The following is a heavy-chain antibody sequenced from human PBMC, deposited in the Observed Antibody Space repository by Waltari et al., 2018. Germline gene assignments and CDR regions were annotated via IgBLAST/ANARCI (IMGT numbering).Heavy chain of an antibody. CDR3: ASEYCSSTSCYVGNY. CDR1: GGSIRSGGYY. J-gene: IGHJ4*02. V-gene: IGHV4-31*03. Sequence: QVQLQESGPGLVKPSQTLSLTCTVSGGSIRSGGYYWSWIRPHPGQGLEWIGYSYYSGSTYYNPSLKSRVTISVDTSKNQFSLKLSSVTAADTAVYYCASEYCSSTSCYVGNYWGQGTLVTVSS. D-gene: IGHD2-2*01. CDR2: SYYSGST.